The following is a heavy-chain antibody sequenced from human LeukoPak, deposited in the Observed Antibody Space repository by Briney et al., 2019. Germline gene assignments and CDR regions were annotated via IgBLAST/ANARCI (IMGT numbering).Heavy chain of an antibody. CDR3: ARSFGGNFDY. Sequence: SETLSLTCTVSGDSVSNGNYYWSWLRQPPGKALEWIGYIYYTGKTYYNPSLEGRVTISVDTSKNQFSLKLSSVTAADTAVYYCARSFGGNFDYWGQGTLVTVSS. D-gene: IGHD3-16*01. J-gene: IGHJ4*02. V-gene: IGHV4-61*01. CDR1: GDSVSNGNYY. CDR2: IYYTGKT.